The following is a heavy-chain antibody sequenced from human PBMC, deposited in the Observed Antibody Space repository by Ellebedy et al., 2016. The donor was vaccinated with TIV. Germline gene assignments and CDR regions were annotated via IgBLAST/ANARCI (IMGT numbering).Heavy chain of an antibody. CDR3: AREASDGYNRFRISIAFDP. Sequence: ASVKVSCKVSGYTLTELSMHWVRQAPGKGLEWMGGFDPEDGETIHAQKFQGRVTMTEDTSTDTAYMELSSLRSEDTAVYYCAREASDGYNRFRISIAFDPWGQGTLVTVSS. D-gene: IGHD5-24*01. CDR2: FDPEDGET. V-gene: IGHV1-24*01. CDR1: GYTLTELS. J-gene: IGHJ5*02.